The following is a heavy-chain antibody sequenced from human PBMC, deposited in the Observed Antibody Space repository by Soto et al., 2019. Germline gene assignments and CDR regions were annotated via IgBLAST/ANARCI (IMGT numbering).Heavy chain of an antibody. CDR2: ITPIFSTT. CDR1: GGTFRSDV. V-gene: IGHV1-69*05. CDR3: ATGAFYASGVADY. J-gene: IGHJ4*02. D-gene: IGHD3-10*01. Sequence: SVKVSCKATGGTFRSDVINWVRQAPGQGLEWMGGITPIFSTTKYAQKFQGRVTVTTDESASTVYLELSSLRSEDTAVYYCATGAFYASGVADYWGQGALVTVSS.